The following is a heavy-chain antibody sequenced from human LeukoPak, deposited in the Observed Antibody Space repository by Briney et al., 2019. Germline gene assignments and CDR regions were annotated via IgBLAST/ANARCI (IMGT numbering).Heavy chain of an antibody. D-gene: IGHD1-7*01. CDR1: GITVSSNY. J-gene: IGHJ4*02. CDR2: LDTGGNT. CDR3: AKTPLDWNYGIPYYFDF. V-gene: IGHV3-53*01. Sequence: PGGSLRLSCAASGITVSSNYMSWVRQAPGKGLEWVSVLDTGGNTNYADSVKGRFTISRDNSKNMLYLQMNSLRAEDTAVYYCAKTPLDWNYGIPYYFDFWGQGTLVTVSS.